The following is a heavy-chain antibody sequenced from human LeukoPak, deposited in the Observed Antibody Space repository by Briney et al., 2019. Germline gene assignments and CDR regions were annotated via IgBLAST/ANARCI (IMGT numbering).Heavy chain of an antibody. V-gene: IGHV1-46*01. Sequence: GASVKVSCKASGYTFTSYYMHWVRQAPGQGLEWMGIINPSGGSTSYAQKFQGRVTMTRDMSTSTVYMELSSLRSEDTAVYYCARDPHKENSSTNWGQGTLVTVSS. CDR3: ARDPHKENSSTN. D-gene: IGHD6-13*01. CDR1: GYTFTSYY. J-gene: IGHJ4*02. CDR2: INPSGGST.